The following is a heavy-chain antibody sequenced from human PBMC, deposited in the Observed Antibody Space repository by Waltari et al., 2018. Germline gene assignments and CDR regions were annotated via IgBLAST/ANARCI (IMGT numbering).Heavy chain of an antibody. Sequence: QLQLQESGPGLVKPSETLSLTCTVSGGSISSSSYYWGWIRQPPGKGLEWIGSIYYRGRPYYNPSLKSRVTISVDTSKNQFSLKLSSVTAADTAVYYCASRGYSYGYEDYWGQGTLVTVSS. J-gene: IGHJ4*02. CDR1: GGSISSSSYY. D-gene: IGHD5-18*01. V-gene: IGHV4-39*01. CDR2: IYYRGRP. CDR3: ASRGYSYGYEDY.